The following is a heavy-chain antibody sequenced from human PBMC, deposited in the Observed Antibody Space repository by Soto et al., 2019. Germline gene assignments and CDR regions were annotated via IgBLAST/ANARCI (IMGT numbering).Heavy chain of an antibody. CDR3: AREAAETVGDGYWCDP. CDR2: VYTTGGT. CDR1: GDSFSNYY. D-gene: IGHD3-10*01. J-gene: IGHJ5*02. Sequence: PSETLSLTCAVSGDSFSNYYWSWIRQSAGRGLEWIGRVYTTGGTNYNPSLKGRVTVSVGTSKNQFSLKLYSVTAADTAVYFCAREAAETVGDGYWCDPWGQGTLVTVSS. V-gene: IGHV4-4*07.